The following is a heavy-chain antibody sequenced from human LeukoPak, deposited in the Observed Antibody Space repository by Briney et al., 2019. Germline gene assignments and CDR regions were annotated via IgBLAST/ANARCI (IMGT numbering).Heavy chain of an antibody. CDR3: ARVAAQRYSSGWAFDP. J-gene: IGHJ5*02. V-gene: IGHV4-34*01. CDR2: INHSGST. D-gene: IGHD6-19*01. CDR1: GGSFSGYY. Sequence: TSETLSLTCAVYGGSFSGYYWSWIRQPPGKGLEWIGEINHSGSTNYNPSLKSRVTISVDTSKNQFSLKLSSVTAADTAVYYCARVAAQRYSSGWAFDPWGQGTLVTVSS.